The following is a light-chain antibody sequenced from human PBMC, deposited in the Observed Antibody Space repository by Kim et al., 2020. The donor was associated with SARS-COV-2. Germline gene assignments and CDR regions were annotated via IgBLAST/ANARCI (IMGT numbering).Light chain of an antibody. CDR2: DAA. CDR3: QQSYGDPLT. J-gene: IGKJ1*01. V-gene: IGKV1-39*01. CDR1: QGIRFY. Sequence: DIQMTQSPSSLSASVGDRVTITCRASQGIRFYLNWYQMKPGKAPHLLIYDAASLQSGVPSRFSGSGSGTDFTLTISGLQPDDFATYYCQQSYGDPLTFGQGTKVDIK.